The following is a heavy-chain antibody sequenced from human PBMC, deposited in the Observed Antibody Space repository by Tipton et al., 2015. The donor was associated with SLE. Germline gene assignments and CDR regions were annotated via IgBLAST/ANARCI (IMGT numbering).Heavy chain of an antibody. CDR3: ARDSKGISQNWFDP. CDR1: GDSVSSGTYY. CDR2: MYHSGST. D-gene: IGHD2/OR15-2a*01. J-gene: IGHJ5*02. Sequence: TLSLTCTVSGDSVSSGTYYWGWIRQPPGKGLEWIGSMYHSGSTDYNPSLKSRVTISVDKSKNQFSLKLSSVTAADTAVYYCARDSKGISQNWFDPWGQGTLVTVSS. V-gene: IGHV4-38-2*02.